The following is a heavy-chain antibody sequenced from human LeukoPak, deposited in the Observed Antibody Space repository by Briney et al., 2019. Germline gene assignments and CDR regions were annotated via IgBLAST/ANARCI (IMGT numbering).Heavy chain of an antibody. J-gene: IGHJ3*02. D-gene: IGHD6-13*01. CDR1: GGSISSSSYY. V-gene: IGHV4-39*07. CDR3: ARVSWDSSNWYSAFDI. Sequence: SETLSLTCTVSGGSISSSSYYWGWIRQPPGKGLEWIGSIYYSGSTYYNPSLKSRVTISVDTSKNQFSLKLSSVTAADTAVYYCARVSWDSSNWYSAFDIWGQGTMVTVSS. CDR2: IYYSGST.